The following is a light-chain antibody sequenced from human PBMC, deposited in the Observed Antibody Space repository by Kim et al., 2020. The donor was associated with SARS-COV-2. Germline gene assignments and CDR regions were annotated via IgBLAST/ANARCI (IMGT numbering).Light chain of an antibody. Sequence: DIVMTQSPDSLAVSLGERATINCKSSQSVLYSSNNKNYLAWYQQKPGQPPKLLIYWASTRESGVPDRFSGSGSGTDFTLTISSLQAEDVAVYYCQQYYSTPPMYTFGQGTKLDI. CDR3: QQYYSTPPMYT. J-gene: IGKJ2*01. CDR1: QSVLYSSNNKNY. V-gene: IGKV4-1*01. CDR2: WAS.